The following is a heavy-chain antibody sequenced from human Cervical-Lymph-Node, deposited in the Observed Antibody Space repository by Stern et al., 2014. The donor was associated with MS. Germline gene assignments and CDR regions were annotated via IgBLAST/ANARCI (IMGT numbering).Heavy chain of an antibody. CDR2: INPKTGTT. J-gene: IGHJ5*02. D-gene: IGHD1-1*01. V-gene: IGHV1-46*03. CDR3: TRVQRERRALDPFDP. CDR1: GFSFTTHY. Sequence: QVQLVQSGAEVKTPGASVNVSCEASGFSFTTHYMHWIRQAPGKGLVWVGMINPKTGTTSYERQFQGRVIITRDTSTSTIYMELTGLRSEDTALYFCTRVQRERRALDPFDPWGQGTLVTVSS.